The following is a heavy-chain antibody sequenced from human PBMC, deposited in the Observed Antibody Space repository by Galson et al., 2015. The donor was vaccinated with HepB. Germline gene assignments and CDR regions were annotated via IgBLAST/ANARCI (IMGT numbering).Heavy chain of an antibody. CDR3: ARVPTYYDFWSGYTSYYFDY. J-gene: IGHJ4*02. Sequence: SVKVSCKASGYTFTGYYMHWVRQAPGQGLEWMGRINPNSGGTNYAQKFQGRVTMTRDTSISTAYMELSRLRSDDTAVYYCARVPTYYDFWSGYTSYYFDYWGQGTLVTVSS. CDR1: GYTFTGYY. D-gene: IGHD3-3*01. V-gene: IGHV1-2*06. CDR2: INPNSGGT.